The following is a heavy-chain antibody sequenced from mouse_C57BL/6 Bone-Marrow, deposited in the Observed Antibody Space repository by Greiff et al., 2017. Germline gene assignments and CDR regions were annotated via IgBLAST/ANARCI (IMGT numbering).Heavy chain of an antibody. CDR3: TTVYYYGSSPYYFDY. CDR1: GFNIKDDY. J-gene: IGHJ2*01. V-gene: IGHV14-4*01. Sequence: VQLQQSGAELVRPGASVKLSCTASGFNIKDDYMHWVKQRPEQGLEWIGWIDPENGDTEYASKFQGKATITADTSSNPAYLQLSSLTSEDTAVYYCTTVYYYGSSPYYFDYWGQGTTLTVSS. CDR2: IDPENGDT. D-gene: IGHD1-1*01.